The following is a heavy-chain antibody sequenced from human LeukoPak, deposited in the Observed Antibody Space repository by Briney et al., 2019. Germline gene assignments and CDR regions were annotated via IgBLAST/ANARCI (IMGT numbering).Heavy chain of an antibody. CDR2: IYYSGST. CDR1: RGSISSDNYY. D-gene: IGHD3-22*01. CDR3: ARQGSTGYYPSYFDY. Sequence: SETLSLTCTVSRGSISSDNYYWGWVRQPPGKGLEWIANIYYSGSTYYNPSLKSRVTISVDTSKNQFSLKLSSVTAADTAVYYCARQGSTGYYPSYFDYWGQGTLVTVSS. V-gene: IGHV4-39*01. J-gene: IGHJ4*02.